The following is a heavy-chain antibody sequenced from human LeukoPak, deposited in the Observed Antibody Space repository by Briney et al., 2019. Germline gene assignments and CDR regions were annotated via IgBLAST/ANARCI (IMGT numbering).Heavy chain of an antibody. Sequence: SETLSLTCTVSGGSISSYYWSWIRQPAGKGLEWIGRIYTSGSTNYNPSLKSRVTISADKSKNQFSLKLSSVAAADTAVYYCASSGYYDSSVRGYWGQGTLVTVSS. J-gene: IGHJ4*02. V-gene: IGHV4-4*07. D-gene: IGHD3-22*01. CDR1: GGSISSYY. CDR3: ASSGYYDSSVRGY. CDR2: IYTSGST.